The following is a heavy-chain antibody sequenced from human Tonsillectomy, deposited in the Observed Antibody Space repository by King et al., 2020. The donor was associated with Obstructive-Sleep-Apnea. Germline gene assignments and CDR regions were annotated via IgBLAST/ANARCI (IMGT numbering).Heavy chain of an antibody. D-gene: IGHD3-10*01. CDR2: ISFDGINK. CDR3: ARDDGDFDY. J-gene: IGHJ4*02. CDR1: GFTFSAYT. Sequence: VQLVESGGGVVQPGGSLRLSCAASGFTFSAYTLHWVRQTPGKGLEWVAVISFDGINKYYADSVMGRFTISRDNSKNTLYLQMNSLRDEETAVYFCARDDGDFDYWGQGTLVTVSS. V-gene: IGHV3-30*04.